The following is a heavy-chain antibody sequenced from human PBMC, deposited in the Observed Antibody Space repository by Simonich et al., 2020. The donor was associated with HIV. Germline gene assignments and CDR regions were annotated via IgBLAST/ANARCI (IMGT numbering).Heavy chain of an antibody. CDR1: GFTFSTYA. CDR2: IICSGIST. J-gene: IGHJ4*02. D-gene: IGHD3-10*01. Sequence: EVQLLESGGGLVQPGRSLRLSCAASGFTFSTYAITWFRQVPGTGCGWFYDIICSGISTDYAASVKGRFTISRDNSKNMLYLKMNSLRAEDTGVYYCAKDPLYYYASGSYYKKRGFDYWGQGALVTVSS. V-gene: IGHV3-23*01. CDR3: AKDPLYYYASGSYYKKRGFDY.